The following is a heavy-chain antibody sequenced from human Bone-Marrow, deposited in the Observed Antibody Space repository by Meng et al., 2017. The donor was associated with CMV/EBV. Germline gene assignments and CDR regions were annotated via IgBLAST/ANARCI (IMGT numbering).Heavy chain of an antibody. J-gene: IGHJ4*02. D-gene: IGHD6-6*01. Sequence: CTASGYTFTDYHMHLVRQAPEQGLGWLGWINPNSGGTNYAQKLRDRVTITRDTSISTVYMELSRQRSDDTAIYYCASGIEYSTSSENYWGQGTLVTVSS. CDR1: GYTFTDYH. CDR3: ASGIEYSTSSENY. CDR2: INPNSGGT. V-gene: IGHV1-2*02.